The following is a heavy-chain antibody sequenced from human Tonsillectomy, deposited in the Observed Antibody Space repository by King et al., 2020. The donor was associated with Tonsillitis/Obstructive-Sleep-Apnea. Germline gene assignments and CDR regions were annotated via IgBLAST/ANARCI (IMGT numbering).Heavy chain of an antibody. V-gene: IGHV4-31*03. CDR3: ARGDDYDNYLDC. D-gene: IGHD4-17*01. J-gene: IGHJ4*02. Sequence: QLQESGPGLVKPSHTLSLTCTVSYGSISTGGYYWSWIRQHPGKGLEWVGYIYYSGTTYYNPSLKSRATISVDTSKNQFSLKLSSVTAADTAVYYCARGDDYDNYLDCWGQGTLVTVSS. CDR1: YGSISTGGYY. CDR2: IYYSGTT.